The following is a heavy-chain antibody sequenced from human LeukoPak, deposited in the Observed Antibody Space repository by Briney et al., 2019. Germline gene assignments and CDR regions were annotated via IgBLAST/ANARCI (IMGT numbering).Heavy chain of an antibody. J-gene: IGHJ6*02. D-gene: IGHD4-17*01. Sequence: ASVKVSCKASGYTFTSYYMHWVRQAPGQGLEWMGIINPSGGSTSYAQKFQGRVTMTRDTSTSTVYMGLSSLRSEDTAVYYCARNGVRAAVTTGYYYGMDVWGQGTTVAVSS. CDR3: ARNGVRAAVTTGYYYGMDV. V-gene: IGHV1-46*01. CDR1: GYTFTSYY. CDR2: INPSGGST.